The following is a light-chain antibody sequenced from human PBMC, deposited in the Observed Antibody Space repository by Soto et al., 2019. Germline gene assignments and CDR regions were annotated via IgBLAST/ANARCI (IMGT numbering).Light chain of an antibody. V-gene: IGKV4-1*01. CDR1: QSLLYSSNNKNY. J-gene: IGKJ2*01. CDR3: QQYYSTPPT. Sequence: DIVMTQSPDSLAVSLGERVTINCKSSQSLLYSSNNKNYLAWYQQKPGQPPKLLIYWASTRESGVPDRFSGSGSGTDFTLTISSLQTEDVAVYYCQQYYSTPPTFGQGTKLEIK. CDR2: WAS.